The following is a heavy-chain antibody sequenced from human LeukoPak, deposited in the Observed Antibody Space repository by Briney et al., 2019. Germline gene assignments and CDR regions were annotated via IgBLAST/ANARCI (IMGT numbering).Heavy chain of an antibody. Sequence: ASVKVSCKASGYTFTSYGISWVRQAPGQGLEWMGWISAYNGNTNYAQKLQGRVTMTEDTSTDTAYMELSSLRSEDTAVYYCATIMRRDYYDSSGYSVVYFDYWGQGTLVTVSS. V-gene: IGHV1-18*01. CDR2: ISAYNGNT. CDR3: ATIMRRDYYDSSGYSVVYFDY. J-gene: IGHJ4*02. D-gene: IGHD3-22*01. CDR1: GYTFTSYG.